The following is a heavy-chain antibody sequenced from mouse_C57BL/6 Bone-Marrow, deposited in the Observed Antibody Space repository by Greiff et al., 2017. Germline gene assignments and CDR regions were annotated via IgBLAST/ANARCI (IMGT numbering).Heavy chain of an antibody. V-gene: IGHV14-4*01. CDR1: GFNIKDDY. Sequence: VQLQQSGAELVRPGASVKLSCTASGFNIKDDYMPWVKQRPEQGLEWIGWIDPENGDTEYASKFQGKATITADTSYNTAYLQLSSLTSEDTAVYYCTEDYYGSSWGFAYWGQGTLVTVSA. D-gene: IGHD1-1*01. CDR3: TEDYYGSSWGFAY. J-gene: IGHJ3*01. CDR2: IDPENGDT.